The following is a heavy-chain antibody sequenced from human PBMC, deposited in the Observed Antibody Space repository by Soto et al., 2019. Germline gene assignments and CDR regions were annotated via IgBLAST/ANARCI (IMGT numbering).Heavy chain of an antibody. CDR1: GFTVSSNY. V-gene: IGHV3-53*01. J-gene: IGHJ6*02. CDR2: IYSGGST. Sequence: EVQLVESGGGLIQPGGSLRLSCAASGFTVSSNYMSWVRQAPGKGLEWVAVIYSGGSTYYADSVKGRFTISRDNSKNTLYLQMNSLRAEGTAVYYCARDTNRPYYYGSGSFYGMDVWGQGTTVSVSS. D-gene: IGHD3-10*01. CDR3: ARDTNRPYYYGSGSFYGMDV.